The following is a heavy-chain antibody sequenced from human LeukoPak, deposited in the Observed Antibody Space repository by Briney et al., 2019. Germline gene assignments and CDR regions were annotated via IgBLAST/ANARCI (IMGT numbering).Heavy chain of an antibody. Sequence: GRSLRLSCAASGFTFSSYAMHWDRQAPGKGLEGVAVISYDGSNKYYADSVKGRFTISRDNSKNTLYLQMNSLRAEDTAVYYCARPAWGQWLAEFDYWGQGTLVTVSS. CDR3: ARPAWGQWLAEFDY. D-gene: IGHD6-19*01. V-gene: IGHV3-30-3*01. J-gene: IGHJ4*02. CDR1: GFTFSSYA. CDR2: ISYDGSNK.